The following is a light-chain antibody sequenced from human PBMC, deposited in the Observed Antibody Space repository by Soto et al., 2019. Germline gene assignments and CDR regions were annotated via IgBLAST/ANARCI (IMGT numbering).Light chain of an antibody. CDR1: QSVLYSSINKNY. J-gene: IGKJ2*01. V-gene: IGKV4-1*01. CDR3: QQYYNTSYT. Sequence: DIVMTQSPDSLAVSLGERATINCKSSQSVLYSSINKNYLAWYQQKPGQPPKLLIYWASTRESGVPDRFIGSGSGTEFTLTISSLQAEDGAIYYWQQYYNTSYTFGQGTKLEIK. CDR2: WAS.